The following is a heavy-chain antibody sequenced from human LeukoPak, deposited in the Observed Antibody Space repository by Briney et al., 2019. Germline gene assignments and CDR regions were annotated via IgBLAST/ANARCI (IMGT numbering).Heavy chain of an antibody. CDR1: EYTFTNYY. Sequence: ASVKVSCKASEYTFTNYYIHWVRQAPGQGLEWMGIINPTGGITNFAQKFQGRVSMTGDMSTNTVYMEVSSLRSEDTAVYYCASNRGYSYGLGDWGQGTLATVSS. D-gene: IGHD5-18*01. V-gene: IGHV1-46*01. CDR2: INPTGGIT. J-gene: IGHJ4*02. CDR3: ASNRGYSYGLGD.